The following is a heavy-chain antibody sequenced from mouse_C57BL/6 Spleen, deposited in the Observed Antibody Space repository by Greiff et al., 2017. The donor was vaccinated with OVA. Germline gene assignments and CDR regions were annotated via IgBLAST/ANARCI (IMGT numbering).Heavy chain of an antibody. CDR1: GFTFSSYG. J-gene: IGHJ4*01. V-gene: IGHV5-6*01. CDR3: ARQRDYDGKNYAMDY. Sequence: EVQLVESGGDLVKPGGSLKLSCAASGFTFSSYGMSWVRQTPDKRLEWVATISSGGSYTYYPDSVKGRFTISRDNAKNTLYLQMSSLKSEDTAMYHCARQRDYDGKNYAMDYWGQGTSVTVSS. D-gene: IGHD2-4*01. CDR2: ISSGGSYT.